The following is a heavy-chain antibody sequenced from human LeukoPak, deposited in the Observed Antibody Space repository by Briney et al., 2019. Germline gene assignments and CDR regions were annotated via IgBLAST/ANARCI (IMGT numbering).Heavy chain of an antibody. J-gene: IGHJ5*02. CDR2: IYYSGST. CDR3: ARVKHSSGSQRFDP. CDR1: GGSIGSSSYY. V-gene: IGHV4-39*07. D-gene: IGHD6-19*01. Sequence: SETLSLTCTVSGGSIGSSSYYWGWVRQPPGKGLGWIGSIYYSGSTYYNPFLKSRVTISVDTSKNQFSLKLSSVTAADTAVYYCARVKHSSGSQRFDPWGQGTLVTVSS.